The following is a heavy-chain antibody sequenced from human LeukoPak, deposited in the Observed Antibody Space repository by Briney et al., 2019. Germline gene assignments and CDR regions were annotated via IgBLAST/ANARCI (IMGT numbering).Heavy chain of an antibody. J-gene: IGHJ3*02. V-gene: IGHV3-9*03. CDR1: RFTFDDYA. D-gene: IGHD1-26*01. Sequence: SLSLSCAASRFTFDDYAMHWVRQAPGNGLEWVSGISWNSGSIGYADSVKGRFTISRDNAKNSLYLQMNSLRAEDMALYDCAKETSGSYAFDIWGQGTMVTASS. CDR2: ISWNSGSI. CDR3: AKETSGSYAFDI.